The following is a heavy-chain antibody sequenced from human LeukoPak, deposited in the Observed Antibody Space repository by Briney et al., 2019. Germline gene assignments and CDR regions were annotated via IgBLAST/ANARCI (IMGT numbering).Heavy chain of an antibody. Sequence: SETLSLTCAVYGGSFSGCYWSWIRQPPGKGLEWIGEINHSGSTNYNPSLKSRVTISVDTSKNQFSLKLSSVTAADTAVYYCASEGNWGSYDYWGQGTLVTVSS. J-gene: IGHJ4*02. CDR3: ASEGNWGSYDY. D-gene: IGHD7-27*01. CDR2: INHSGST. V-gene: IGHV4-34*01. CDR1: GGSFSGCY.